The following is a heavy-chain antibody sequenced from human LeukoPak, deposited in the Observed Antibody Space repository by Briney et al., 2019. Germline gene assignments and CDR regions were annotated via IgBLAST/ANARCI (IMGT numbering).Heavy chain of an antibody. D-gene: IGHD2-8*02. V-gene: IGHV3-7*01. J-gene: IGHJ6*04. Sequence: GRSLRLSCAASEFTSSAFWMTWVRRPPGKGLEWVANINKDGTENEYVDSVKGRFSIFRDNAKNSVFLQMNSLRAEDTAVYYCAIFAGAVPGNLLLWGKGTTVIVSA. CDR1: EFTSSAFW. CDR2: INKDGTEN. CDR3: AIFAGAVPGNLLL.